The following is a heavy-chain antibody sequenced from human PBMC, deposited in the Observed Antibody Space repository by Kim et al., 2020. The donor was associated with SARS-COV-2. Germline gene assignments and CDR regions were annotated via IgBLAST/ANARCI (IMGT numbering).Heavy chain of an antibody. CDR1: GDSMNTYY. J-gene: IGHJ4*02. Sequence: SETLSLTCTVSGDSMNTYYWSWIRRPPGKGLEWIGNIYYSGSTTYKSSLMSRVTISIDTSKNRFFLNLKSATPADTAAYVCARGSDPRYFDLWGQGTLVTVSS. CDR3: ARGSDPRYFDL. V-gene: IGHV4-59*01. CDR2: IYYSGST.